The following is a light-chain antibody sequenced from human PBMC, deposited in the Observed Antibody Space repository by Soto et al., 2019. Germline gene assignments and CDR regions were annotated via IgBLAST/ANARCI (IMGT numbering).Light chain of an antibody. J-gene: IGKJ1*01. Sequence: DIQMTQSPSSLSASVGDRVTSSCRASQSINNIYLNWYQHKPGKAPQLLIYATSKLQSGVPSRCSGSGSGREFRRTISSLQAEDFATYFCQQRYSTPQTVGQGTKVEVK. CDR2: ATS. CDR3: QQRYSTPQT. V-gene: IGKV1-39*01. CDR1: QSINNIY.